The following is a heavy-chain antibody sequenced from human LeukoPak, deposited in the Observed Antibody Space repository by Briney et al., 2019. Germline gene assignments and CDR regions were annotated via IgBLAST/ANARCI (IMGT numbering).Heavy chain of an antibody. CDR1: GFTFSSCS. Sequence: GGSLRLSCAASGFTFSSCSLNWVRQAPGKGLEWVSAISSDSSYIYYADSVRGRFTISRDNARNSLYLQMSSLRAEDTAVYYCARIRDFGASYHYFYMDVWGKGTTVTVSS. D-gene: IGHD4-17*01. CDR3: ARIRDFGASYHYFYMDV. CDR2: ISSDSSYI. V-gene: IGHV3-21*01. J-gene: IGHJ6*03.